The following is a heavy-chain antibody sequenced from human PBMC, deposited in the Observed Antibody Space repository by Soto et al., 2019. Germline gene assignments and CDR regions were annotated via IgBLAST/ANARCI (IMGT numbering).Heavy chain of an antibody. V-gene: IGHV4-61*01. CDR2: IYFTGST. J-gene: IGHJ5*02. CDR1: GGAVSSGTYY. Sequence: PSETLSLTCTVSGGAVSSGTYYSSWIRQPPGKGLEWIGHIYFTGSTNYNPSLKSRVTMSLDTSRNQFSLKLSSVTAADTAVYYCTRGPPRVQWFDPWGLGTLVTVSS. CDR3: TRGPPRVQWFDP.